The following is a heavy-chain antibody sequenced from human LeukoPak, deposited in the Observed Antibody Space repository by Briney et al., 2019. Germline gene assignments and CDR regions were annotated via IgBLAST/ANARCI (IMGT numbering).Heavy chain of an antibody. CDR2: IYYSGST. D-gene: IGHD1-7*01. CDR3: ARVIIGTTNFDI. CDR1: GGSVSSGSYY. J-gene: IGHJ3*02. V-gene: IGHV4-61*01. Sequence: SETLSLTCTVSGGSVSSGSYYWSWIRQPPGKGLEWIGYIYYSGSTNYNPSLKSRVTISVDTSKNQFSLKLGSVTAADTAVYYCARVIIGTTNFDIWGQGTMVTVSS.